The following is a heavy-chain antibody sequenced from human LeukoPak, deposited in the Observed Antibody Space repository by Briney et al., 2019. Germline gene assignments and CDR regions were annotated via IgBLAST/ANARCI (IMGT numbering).Heavy chain of an antibody. J-gene: IGHJ4*02. V-gene: IGHV3-66*01. Sequence: GGSLRLSCAASGFTVSSNYMSGVRQAPGKGLEWVSVIYSGGSTYYADSVKGRFTISRDNSKNTLYLQMNSLRAEDTAVYYCARDVEYSSLSEPSPYWGQGTLVTVSS. D-gene: IGHD6-6*01. CDR3: ARDVEYSSLSEPSPY. CDR1: GFTVSSNY. CDR2: IYSGGST.